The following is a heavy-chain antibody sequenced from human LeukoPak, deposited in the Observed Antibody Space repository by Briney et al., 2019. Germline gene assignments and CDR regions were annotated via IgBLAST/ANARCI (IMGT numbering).Heavy chain of an antibody. D-gene: IGHD6-19*01. J-gene: IGHJ5*02. CDR2: ISSSSYI. Sequence: GGSLRLSCAASGFTFSSYSMNWVRQAPGKGLEWVSSISSSSYIYYADSVKGRFTNSRDNAKNSLYLQMNSLRAEDTAVYYCARDRGSSGWQNWFDPWGQGTLVTVSS. CDR3: ARDRGSSGWQNWFDP. V-gene: IGHV3-21*01. CDR1: GFTFSSYS.